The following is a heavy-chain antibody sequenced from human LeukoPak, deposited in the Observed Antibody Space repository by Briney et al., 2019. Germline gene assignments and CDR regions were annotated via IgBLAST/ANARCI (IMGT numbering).Heavy chain of an antibody. V-gene: IGHV1-18*01. Sequence: ASVKVSCKASGYTFTSYGISWVRQAPGQGLEWMGWISAYNGNTNYAQKLQGRVTMTTDTSTSTAYMELRSLRSDDTAVYHCARGMFGWELLGWFDPWGQGTLVTVSS. J-gene: IGHJ5*02. D-gene: IGHD1-26*01. CDR1: GYTFTSYG. CDR3: ARGMFGWELLGWFDP. CDR2: ISAYNGNT.